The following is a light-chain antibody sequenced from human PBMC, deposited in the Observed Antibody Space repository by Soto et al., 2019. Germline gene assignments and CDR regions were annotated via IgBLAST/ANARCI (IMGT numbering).Light chain of an antibody. Sequence: EIVLTQSPATLSLSPGERATLSCRASQSVSSYLAWYQQKPGQAPRLLIYDAANRATGIPARIGGSGSGTDFTLTISSLQPDDFATYYCQQYNSYSPITFGQGTRLEIK. CDR3: QQYNSYSPIT. J-gene: IGKJ5*01. CDR1: QSVSSY. CDR2: DAA. V-gene: IGKV3-11*01.